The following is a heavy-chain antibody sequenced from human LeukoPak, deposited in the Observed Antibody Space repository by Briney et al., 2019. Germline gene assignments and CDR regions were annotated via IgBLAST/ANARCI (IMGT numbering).Heavy chain of an antibody. CDR1: GYTFTSYD. CDR3: ARAGGYCGRISCPYYFDY. Sequence: ASVKVSCKASGYTFTSYDINRVRQATGQGLEWMGWMNPNSGNTGYAQKFQGRVTMTRNTSISTAYMELSSLRSEDTAVYYCARAGGYCGRISCPYYFDYWGQGSLVAVSS. D-gene: IGHD2-15*01. CDR2: MNPNSGNT. V-gene: IGHV1-8*01. J-gene: IGHJ4*02.